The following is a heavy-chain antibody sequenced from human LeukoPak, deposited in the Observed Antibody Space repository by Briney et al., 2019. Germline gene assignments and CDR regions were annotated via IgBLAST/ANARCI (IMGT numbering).Heavy chain of an antibody. CDR3: ARDQYCSSSSSSCSPWYLEL. D-gene: IGHD2-2*01. CDR2: IYDSGST. Sequence: SETLSLTCTVSDGSISSGDYYWSWIRQPPGKGLEWIGYIYDSGSTYYNPSLKSRVTISVDTSKNQFSLKLSSVTAAGTAVYYCARDQYCSSSSSSCSPWYLELWGRGTLVTVSS. V-gene: IGHV4-30-4*08. CDR1: DGSISSGDYY. J-gene: IGHJ2*01.